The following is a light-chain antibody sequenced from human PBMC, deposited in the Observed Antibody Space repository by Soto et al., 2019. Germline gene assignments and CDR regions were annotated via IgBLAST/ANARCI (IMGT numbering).Light chain of an antibody. J-gene: IGKJ4*01. Sequence: EIVLTQSPGTLSLSPGERATLSCRASQSVSSSYLAWYQQKPRQAPRPLIYGASSRATGIPDRFSGSGSGTDFTLTISSLEPEDFAVYYCHQYDSSPLTFGGGTKVEIK. CDR1: QSVSSSY. CDR3: HQYDSSPLT. V-gene: IGKV3-20*01. CDR2: GAS.